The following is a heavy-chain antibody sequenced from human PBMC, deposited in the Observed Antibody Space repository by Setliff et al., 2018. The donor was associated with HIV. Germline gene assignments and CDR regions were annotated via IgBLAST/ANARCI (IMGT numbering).Heavy chain of an antibody. J-gene: IGHJ4*02. D-gene: IGHD1-20*01. Sequence: SETLSLTCTVSGGSTSGYYWNWIRQSPGKGLEWIGCVFYSGSANYSPSLKGRVTISVDTSKNQFSLKLSSVTAADTAVYHCARRSYTWNYFDFWGQGTLVTVSS. CDR2: VFYSGSA. V-gene: IGHV4-59*01. CDR1: GGSTSGYY. CDR3: ARRSYTWNYFDF.